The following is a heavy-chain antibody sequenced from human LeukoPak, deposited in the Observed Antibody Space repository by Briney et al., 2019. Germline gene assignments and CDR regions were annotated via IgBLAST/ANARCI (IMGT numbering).Heavy chain of an antibody. J-gene: IGHJ4*02. CDR3: ARGLGVTFDY. D-gene: IGHD2-8*01. CDR2: INHSGST. Sequence: PSETLSLTCAVYGGSSSGYYWSWIRQPPGKGLEWIGEINHSGSTNYNPSLKSRVTISVDTSKNQFSLKLSSVTAADTAVYYCARGLGVTFDYWGQGTLVTVSS. CDR1: GGSSSGYY. V-gene: IGHV4-34*01.